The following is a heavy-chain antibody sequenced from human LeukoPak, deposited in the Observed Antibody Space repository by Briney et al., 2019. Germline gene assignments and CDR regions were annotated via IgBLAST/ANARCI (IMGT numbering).Heavy chain of an antibody. J-gene: IGHJ4*02. Sequence: GGSLRLSCAASGFTFSSYAMHWVRQAPGQGLEWMGWINPNSGGTNYAQKFQGRVTMTRDTSISTAYMELSRLRSDDTAVYYCARVEWLAPGEYWGQGTLVTVSS. CDR2: INPNSGGT. CDR1: GFTFSSYA. D-gene: IGHD6-19*01. CDR3: ARVEWLAPGEY. V-gene: IGHV1-2*02.